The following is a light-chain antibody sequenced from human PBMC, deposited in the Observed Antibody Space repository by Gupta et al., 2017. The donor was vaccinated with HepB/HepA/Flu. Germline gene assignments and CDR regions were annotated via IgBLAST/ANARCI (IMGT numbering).Light chain of an antibody. CDR2: GAS. CDR3: QQYKNGPWT. Sequence: IVMTQSPATLSVSPGERVAFSCRASQDVHTNLAWMQQKPGQAPKVLFYGASARATGVPARFIGSGSRTEFTLTITSLQSEDVAVYVCQQYKNGPWTFGQGTKVEI. J-gene: IGKJ1*01. V-gene: IGKV3-15*01. CDR1: QDVHTN.